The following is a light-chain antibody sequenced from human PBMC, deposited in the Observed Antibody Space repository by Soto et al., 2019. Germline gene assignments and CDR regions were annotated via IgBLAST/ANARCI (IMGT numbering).Light chain of an antibody. CDR3: QQANSFPYT. CDR2: GAS. J-gene: IGKJ2*01. CDR1: QAISSW. V-gene: IGKV1-12*01. Sequence: DIQMTQSPSSVSAFEGDRVTITCRASQAISSWLAWYQQKPGKAPKLLIYGASTLQSGVPSRFSGSGSGTEFTLTISSLQPEDFATYYCQQANSFPYTFGQGTKLEIK.